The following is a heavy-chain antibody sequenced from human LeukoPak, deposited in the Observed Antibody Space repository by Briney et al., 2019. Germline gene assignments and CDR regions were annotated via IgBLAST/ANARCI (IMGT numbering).Heavy chain of an antibody. J-gene: IGHJ3*02. CDR2: INHSGST. D-gene: IGHD3-22*01. CDR1: GGSFSGYY. V-gene: IGHV4-34*01. Sequence: PSETLSLTCAVYGGSFSGYYWSWIRQPPGKGLEWIGEINHSGSTNYNPSLKSRVTISVDTSKNQFSLKLSSVTAADTAVYYCAREVVVITDDAFDIWGQGTMVTVSS. CDR3: AREVVVITDDAFDI.